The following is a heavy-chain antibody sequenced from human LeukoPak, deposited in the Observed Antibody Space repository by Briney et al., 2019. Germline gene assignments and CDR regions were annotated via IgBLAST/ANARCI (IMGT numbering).Heavy chain of an antibody. V-gene: IGHV1-69*04. Sequence: GASVKVSCKASGGTFSSYAISWVRQAPGQGLEWMGRIIPILGIANYAQKFQGRVTITADKSTSTAYMELSSLRSEDTAVYYCARDKVSYYYDSNGYPGDYWGQGTLVTVSS. CDR1: GGTFSSYA. CDR3: ARDKVSYYYDSNGYPGDY. J-gene: IGHJ4*02. D-gene: IGHD3-22*01. CDR2: IIPILGIA.